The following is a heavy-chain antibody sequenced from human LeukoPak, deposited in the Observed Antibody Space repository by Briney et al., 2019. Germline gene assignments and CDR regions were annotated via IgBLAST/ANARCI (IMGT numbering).Heavy chain of an antibody. V-gene: IGHV4-59*12. J-gene: IGHJ4*02. CDR2: IYYSGST. Sequence: SETLSLTCTVSGGSISSYYWSWIRQPPGKGLEWIGYIYYSGSTNYNPSLKSRVTISVDTSKNQFSLQLNSVTPEDTAVYYCARGPGALLHWGEGILVTVSS. D-gene: IGHD3-10*01. CDR1: GGSISSYY. CDR3: ARGPGALLH.